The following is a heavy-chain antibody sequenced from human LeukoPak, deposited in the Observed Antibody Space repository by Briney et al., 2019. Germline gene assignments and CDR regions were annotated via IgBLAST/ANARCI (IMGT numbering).Heavy chain of an antibody. V-gene: IGHV4-34*01. CDR2: INHSGST. D-gene: IGHD1-7*01. CDR3: ASLGAGTTDFDY. CDR1: GGSFSGYY. Sequence: PSETLSLTCAVYGGSFSGYYWSWIRQPPGKGLEWIGEINHSGSTNYNPSLKSRVIISVDTSKNQFSLKLSSVTAADTAVYYCASLGAGTTDFDYWGQGTLVTVSS. J-gene: IGHJ4*02.